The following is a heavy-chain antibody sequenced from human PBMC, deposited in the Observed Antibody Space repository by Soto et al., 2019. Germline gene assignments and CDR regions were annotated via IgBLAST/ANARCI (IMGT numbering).Heavy chain of an antibody. CDR1: GGSISSYY. Sequence: QVQLQESGPGLVKPSETLSLTCTVSGGSISSYYWSWIRQPPGKGLEWIGYIYYSGSTNYNPSLKSRVTISVDMSKNQFSLKLSSVTAADTAVYYCARRFGEFSTDAFDIWGQGTMVTVSS. J-gene: IGHJ3*02. V-gene: IGHV4-59*01. CDR3: ARRFGEFSTDAFDI. CDR2: IYYSGST. D-gene: IGHD3-10*01.